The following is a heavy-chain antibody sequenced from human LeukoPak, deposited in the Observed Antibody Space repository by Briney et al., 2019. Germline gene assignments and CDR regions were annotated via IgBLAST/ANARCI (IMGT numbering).Heavy chain of an antibody. CDR2: ISYDGSNK. Sequence: GGSLRLSCAASGFTFSSYAMHWVRQAPGKGLEWVAVISYDGSNKYYADSVKGRFTISRDNSKNTLYLQMNSLRAEDTAVYFCAREEHYRRYFALWGRGTLVTVSS. V-gene: IGHV3-30*14. CDR3: AREEHYRRYFAL. CDR1: GFTFSSYA. J-gene: IGHJ2*01. D-gene: IGHD3-16*02.